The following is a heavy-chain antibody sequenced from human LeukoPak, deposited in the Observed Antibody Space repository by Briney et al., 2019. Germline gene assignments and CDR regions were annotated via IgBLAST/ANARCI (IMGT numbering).Heavy chain of an antibody. J-gene: IGHJ6*02. CDR2: IYYSGST. V-gene: IGHV4-59*01. D-gene: IGHD6-13*01. CDR1: GGSISSYY. CDR3: AREGYSSSWSNYYYYYGMDV. Sequence: SETLSLSCTVSGGSISSYYWSWIRQPPGKGLEWIGYIYYSGSTNYNPSLKSRVTISVDTSKNQFSLKLSSVTAADTAVYYCAREGYSSSWSNYYYYYGMDVWGQGTTVTVSS.